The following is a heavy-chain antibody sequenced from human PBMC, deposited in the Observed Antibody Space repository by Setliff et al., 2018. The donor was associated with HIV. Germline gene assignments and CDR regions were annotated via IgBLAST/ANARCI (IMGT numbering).Heavy chain of an antibody. Sequence: GASVKVSCKASGYTFTSYGISWVRQAPGQGLEWMGWIHPNRGGTNYAQKFQGRVTMPRDTSITTAYMELSRLSSDDTAVYYCAGVFGVRQAFDNWGQGTLVTVSS. CDR3: AGVFGVRQAFDN. D-gene: IGHD3-10*02. J-gene: IGHJ4*02. CDR2: IHPNRGGT. CDR1: GYTFTSYG. V-gene: IGHV1-2*02.